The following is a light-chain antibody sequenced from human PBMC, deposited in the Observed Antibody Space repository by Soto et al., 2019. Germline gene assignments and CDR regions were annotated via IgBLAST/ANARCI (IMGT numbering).Light chain of an antibody. CDR2: AAS. CDR3: QQSYSTPVD. J-gene: IGKJ2*01. CDR1: QSISSY. Sequence: DIQMTQSPSSLSASVGDRVTITYRASQSISSYLNWYQHKPGKAPRLLIYAASSLQSGVPSRFSGSGSGTDFTLTISSLQPEDSAAYYCQQSYSTPVDFGQGTKLEIK. V-gene: IGKV1-39*01.